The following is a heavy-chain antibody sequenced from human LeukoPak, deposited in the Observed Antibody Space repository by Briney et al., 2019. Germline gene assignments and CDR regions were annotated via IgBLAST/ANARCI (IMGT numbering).Heavy chain of an antibody. CDR1: GGSFSGYY. D-gene: IGHD3-22*01. J-gene: IGHJ4*02. CDR2: INHSGST. Sequence: SETLSLTCAVYGGSFSGYYWSWIRQPPGKGLEWIGEINHSGSTNYNPSLKSRVTISVDTSKNQFSLKLSSVTAADTAVYYCARGPGGRMRYYDSSGYCRFDYWGQGTLVTVSS. CDR3: ARGPGGRMRYYDSSGYCRFDY. V-gene: IGHV4-34*01.